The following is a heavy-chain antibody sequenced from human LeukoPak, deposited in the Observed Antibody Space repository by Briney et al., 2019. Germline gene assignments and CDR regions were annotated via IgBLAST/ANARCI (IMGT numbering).Heavy chain of an antibody. CDR3: ARDLRGAVAGKGSY. Sequence: ASVKVSCKASGYTFTSYGISWVRQAPGQGLEWMGWISAYNGNTNYAQKLQGRVTMTTDTSTSTAYMELSRLRSDDTAVYYCARDLRGAVAGKGSYWGQGTLVTVSS. J-gene: IGHJ4*02. D-gene: IGHD6-19*01. CDR1: GYTFTSYG. CDR2: ISAYNGNT. V-gene: IGHV1-18*01.